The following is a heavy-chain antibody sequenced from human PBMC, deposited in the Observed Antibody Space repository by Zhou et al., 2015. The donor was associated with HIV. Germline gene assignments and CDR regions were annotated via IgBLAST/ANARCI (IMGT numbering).Heavy chain of an antibody. CDR3: ARDYFEVLVRLGYCSSTSCYGLSRAEQPLDY. V-gene: IGHV1-18*01. CDR1: GYTFTSYG. D-gene: IGHD2-2*01. J-gene: IGHJ4*02. Sequence: QVQLVQSGAEVKKPGASVKVSCKASGYTFTSYGISWVRQAPGQGLEWMGWISAYNGNTNYAQKLQGRVTMTTDTSTSTAYMELRSLRSDDTAVYYCARDYFEVLVRLGYCSSTSCYGLSRAEQPLDYWGQGTLVTVSS. CDR2: ISAYNGNT.